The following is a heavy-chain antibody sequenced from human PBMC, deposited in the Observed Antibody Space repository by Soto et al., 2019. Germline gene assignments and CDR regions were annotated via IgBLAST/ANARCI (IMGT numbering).Heavy chain of an antibody. J-gene: IGHJ4*02. CDR3: TSGRSTFGLDS. CDR1: TFTFSNAW. Sequence: LSCVVSTFTFSNAWMTWVRQAPGRGLEWIGRIKSVTDGGTRDYAAPVKGRFAISRDDSKNTLYLQMNSLKTEDTAVYYCTSGRSTFGLDSWGQGTLVTVSS. V-gene: IGHV3-15*01. CDR2: IKSVTDGGTR. D-gene: IGHD3-16*01.